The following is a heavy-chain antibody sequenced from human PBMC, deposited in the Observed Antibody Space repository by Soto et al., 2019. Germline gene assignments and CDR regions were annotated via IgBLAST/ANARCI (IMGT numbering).Heavy chain of an antibody. Sequence: GGSLRLSCAASGFTFSSYGMHWVRQAPGKGLEWVAVISYDGSNKYYADSEKGRFTISRDNSKNTLYLQMNSLRAEDTAVYYCAKDLNYYDSSGYYLGDAFDIWGQGTMVTVSS. V-gene: IGHV3-30*18. CDR1: GFTFSSYG. D-gene: IGHD3-22*01. J-gene: IGHJ3*02. CDR2: ISYDGSNK. CDR3: AKDLNYYDSSGYYLGDAFDI.